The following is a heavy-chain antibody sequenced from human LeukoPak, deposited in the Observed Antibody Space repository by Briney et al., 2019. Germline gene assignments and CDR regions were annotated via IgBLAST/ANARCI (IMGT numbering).Heavy chain of an antibody. V-gene: IGHV1-18*01. CDR1: GYILSKYD. D-gene: IGHD6-19*01. CDR2: ISVHNGNP. Sequence: GASVKVSCKASGYILSKYDISWVRQAPGQGLEWRGWISVHNGNPNYAQKFQGRVTMTTDTSTSTHYMELRSLRSDDTAVYYCARDVGAVAGYNFDYWGQGTLVTVSS. CDR3: ARDVGAVAGYNFDY. J-gene: IGHJ4*02.